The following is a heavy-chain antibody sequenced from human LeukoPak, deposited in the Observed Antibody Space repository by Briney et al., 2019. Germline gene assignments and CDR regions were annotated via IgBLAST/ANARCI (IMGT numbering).Heavy chain of an antibody. J-gene: IGHJ4*02. V-gene: IGHV4-59*01. CDR3: AQIEDYGDYYFDY. CDR2: ICYSGST. Sequence: SETLSLTCTVSGGSISSYYWSWIRQPPGKGLEWIGYICYSGSTNYNPSLKSRVTISVDTSKNQFSLKLSSVTAADTAVYYCAQIEDYGDYYFDYWGQGTLVTVSS. CDR1: GGSISSYY. D-gene: IGHD4-17*01.